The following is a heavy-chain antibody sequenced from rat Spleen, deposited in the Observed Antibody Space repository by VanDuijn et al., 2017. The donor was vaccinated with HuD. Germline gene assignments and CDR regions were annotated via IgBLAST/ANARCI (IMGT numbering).Heavy chain of an antibody. J-gene: IGHJ3*01. CDR3: VRQDTSGYSNWFAY. Sequence: EVQLVESGGGLVQPGRSLKLSCAASGFTFRNYDMAWVRQAQTMGLEWVTSISPSGGATYYRDSVKGRFTVSRDNAKNTLYLQLDSLRSEDTATYYCVRQDTSGYSNWFAYWGQGTLVTVSS. D-gene: IGHD4-3*01. V-gene: IGHV5S13*01. CDR2: ISPSGGAT. CDR1: GFTFRNYD.